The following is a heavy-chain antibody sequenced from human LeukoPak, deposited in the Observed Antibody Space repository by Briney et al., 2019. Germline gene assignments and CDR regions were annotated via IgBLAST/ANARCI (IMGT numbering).Heavy chain of an antibody. CDR3: TRRFLGVWYKPFDY. V-gene: IGHV4-34*01. D-gene: IGHD6-19*01. J-gene: IGHJ4*02. CDR2: VNHSGST. CDR1: GGSISSYY. Sequence: SETLSLTCTVSGGSISSYYWSWIRQPPGKGLEWIGEVNHSGSTKYNPSLKSRVTISVETSKNQFSLKLSSVTAADTAVYYCTRRFLGVWYKPFDYWGQGTLVTVSS.